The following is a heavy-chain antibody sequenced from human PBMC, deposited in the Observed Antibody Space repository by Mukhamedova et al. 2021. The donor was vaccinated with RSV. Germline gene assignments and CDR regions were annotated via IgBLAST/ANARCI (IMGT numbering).Heavy chain of an antibody. D-gene: IGHD5-24*01. V-gene: IGHV3-73*01. Sequence: VYGDSVRGRFTISRDDSKNTAYLQMNSLKTEDTAVYYGSGEMATLNRAFDIWGQGTMVTVSS. J-gene: IGHJ3*02. CDR3: SGEMATLNRAFDI.